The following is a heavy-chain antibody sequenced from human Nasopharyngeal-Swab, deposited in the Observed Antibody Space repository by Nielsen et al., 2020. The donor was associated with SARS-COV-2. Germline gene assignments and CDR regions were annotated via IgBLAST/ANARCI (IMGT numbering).Heavy chain of an antibody. CDR1: GGSFSGYY. CDR3: ARVGYSNYGEGFDY. V-gene: IGHV4-34*01. D-gene: IGHD4-11*01. CDR2: INHSGST. J-gene: IGHJ4*02. Sequence: SETLSLTCAVSGGSFSGYYWSWIRQPPGKGLEWIGEINHSGSTNYNPSLKSRVTISVDTSKNQFSLKLSSVTAADTAVNYCARVGYSNYGEGFDYWGQGTLVTVSS.